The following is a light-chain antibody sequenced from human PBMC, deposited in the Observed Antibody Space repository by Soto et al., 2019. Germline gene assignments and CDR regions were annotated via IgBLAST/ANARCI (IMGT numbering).Light chain of an antibody. CDR1: SSDVGAYKY. Sequence: QSVLTQPASVSGSPGQSITISCTGTSSDVGAYKYVSWYQVHPGKAPKLIIYEVRSRPSVVSDRFSGSKSGNTASLTISGLQAEDEANYYCSSYTSSSTLVFGGGTKLTVL. CDR2: EVR. CDR3: SSYTSSSTLV. V-gene: IGLV2-14*01. J-gene: IGLJ3*02.